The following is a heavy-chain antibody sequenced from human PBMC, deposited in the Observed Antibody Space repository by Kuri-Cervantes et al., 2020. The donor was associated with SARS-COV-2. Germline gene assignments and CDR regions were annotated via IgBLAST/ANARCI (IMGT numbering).Heavy chain of an antibody. J-gene: IGHJ6*03. Sequence: SETLSLTCVVFGGSINDHYWTWIRQPPGKGLEWIGYIYYTGNTNFNPSLKSRVTISVDTSKNQFSLKLSSVTAADTAVYYCARAGIFGVVIAYYYYYTDVWGKGTTVTVSS. CDR3: ARAGIFGVVIAYYYYYTDV. CDR2: IYYTGNT. V-gene: IGHV4-59*11. CDR1: GGSINDHY. D-gene: IGHD3-3*01.